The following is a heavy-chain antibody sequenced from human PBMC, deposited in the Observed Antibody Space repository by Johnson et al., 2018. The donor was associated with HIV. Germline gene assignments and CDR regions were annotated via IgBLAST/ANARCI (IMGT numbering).Heavy chain of an antibody. Sequence: MQLVESGGGLVQPGRSLRLSCAVSGFTFSSYAMHWVRQAPGKGLEWVAFITKDGMNEYYADSVKGRFTISRDNSRNTLYLQMNSLRPEDTAVYYCASGDDDGFWGRGTLVTVSS. CDR3: ASGDDDGF. J-gene: IGHJ4*03. D-gene: IGHD5-12*01. CDR1: GFTFSSYA. V-gene: IGHV3-30*04. CDR2: ITKDGMNE.